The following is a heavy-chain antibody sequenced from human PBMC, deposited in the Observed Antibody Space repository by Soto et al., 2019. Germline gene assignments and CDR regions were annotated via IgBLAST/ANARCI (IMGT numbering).Heavy chain of an antibody. V-gene: IGHV5-51*01. J-gene: IGHJ4*02. CDR2: IYPGDSDT. D-gene: IGHD2-8*01. Sequence: PGESLKISCKGSGYSFTSYWIGWVRQMPGKGLEWMGIIYPGDSDTRYSPSFQGQVTISADKSISTAYLQWSSLKASDTAMYYCARLIGDCTNGVCYLGYFDYWGQGTLVTVSS. CDR3: ARLIGDCTNGVCYLGYFDY. CDR1: GYSFTSYW.